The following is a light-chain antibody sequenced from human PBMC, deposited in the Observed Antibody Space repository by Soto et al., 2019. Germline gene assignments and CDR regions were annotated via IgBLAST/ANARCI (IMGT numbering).Light chain of an antibody. CDR1: QSIDSW. Sequence: DIQMTQSPSTMSASVGDRVTITCRASQSIDSWLAWYQQKPGKAPKFLMYKASNLESGVPLRFSGSGSETEFTLTISSLQPDDFAIYYCQHYKSYPWTVGQGTKVELK. V-gene: IGKV1-5*03. J-gene: IGKJ1*01. CDR2: KAS. CDR3: QHYKSYPWT.